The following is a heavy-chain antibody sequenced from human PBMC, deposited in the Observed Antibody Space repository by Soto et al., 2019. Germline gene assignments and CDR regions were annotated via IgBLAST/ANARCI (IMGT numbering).Heavy chain of an antibody. CDR1: GGSISSYY. CDR2: IYYSGST. J-gene: IGHJ4*02. V-gene: IGHV4-59*01. Sequence: SETLSLTFTVSGGSISSYYLSWIRQHPGKGLEWIGYIYYSGSTNYNPSLKSRVTISVDTSKNQFSLKLSSVTAADTAVYYCATLTSDSIGYLDYWVQGTLVTVS. D-gene: IGHD4-4*01. CDR3: ATLTSDSIGYLDY.